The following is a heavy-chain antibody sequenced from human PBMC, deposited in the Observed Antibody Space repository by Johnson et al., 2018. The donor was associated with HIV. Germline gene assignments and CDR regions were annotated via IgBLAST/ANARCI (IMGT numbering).Heavy chain of an antibody. CDR3: AKDPGYCSGGSCYTLIGWGV. D-gene: IGHD2-15*01. Sequence: VQLVESGGGLVQPGRSLRLSCAASGFTFDDYAMHWVRQAPGKGLEWVSGISCNSGRIAYADSVKGRFTISRDNAKNTLYLQMNSLRVEDTAVYYCAKDPGYCSGGSCYTLIGWGVWGQGTMVTVSS. CDR2: ISCNSGRI. J-gene: IGHJ3*01. V-gene: IGHV3-9*01. CDR1: GFTFDDYA.